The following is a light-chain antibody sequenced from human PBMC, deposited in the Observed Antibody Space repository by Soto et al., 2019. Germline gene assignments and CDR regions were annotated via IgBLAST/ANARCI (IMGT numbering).Light chain of an antibody. J-gene: IGLJ7*01. CDR2: DTN. CDR1: TGAVTSGHY. CDR3: LLSYSSARPV. Sequence: QTVVTQEPSLTVSPGGTVTLTCGSSTGAVTSGHYPYWFQQKPGQAPRTLIYDTNNKHSWTPARFSGSLLGGKAALTLSGAQPEDEAEYYCLLSYSSARPVFGGGTQLTGL. V-gene: IGLV7-46*01.